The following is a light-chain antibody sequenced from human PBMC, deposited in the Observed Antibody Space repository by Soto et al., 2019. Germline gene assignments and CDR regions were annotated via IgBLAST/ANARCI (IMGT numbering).Light chain of an antibody. CDR3: QVWDSTSDLEV. CDR2: YDR. V-gene: IGLV3-21*04. J-gene: IGLJ2*01. CDR1: NIGSKS. Sequence: SYELTQPPSVSVAPGKTARITCGGNNIGSKSVHWYQQKSGQAPVLVLSYDRDRPSGIPERFSGSNSGNPATLTISRVEAGDEADYYCQVWDSTSDLEVFGGGTKLTVL.